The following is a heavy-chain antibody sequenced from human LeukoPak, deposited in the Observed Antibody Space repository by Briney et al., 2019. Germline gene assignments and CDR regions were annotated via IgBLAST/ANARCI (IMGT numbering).Heavy chain of an antibody. D-gene: IGHD7-27*01. J-gene: IGHJ4*02. V-gene: IGHV1-8*03. CDR3: ARIPPGAKYYFDY. CDR1: GYTFTSYD. CDR2: MNPNSGNT. Sequence: GASVKVSCKASGYTFTSYDINWVRQATGQGLEWMGWMNPNSGNTGYAQKFQGRVTITRNTSISTAYMELSSLRSEDTAVYYCARIPPGAKYYFDYWGQGTLVTVSS.